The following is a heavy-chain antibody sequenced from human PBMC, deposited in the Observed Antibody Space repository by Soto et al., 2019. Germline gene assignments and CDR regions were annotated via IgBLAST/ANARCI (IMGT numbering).Heavy chain of an antibody. Sequence: QVQLVQSGAEVKTPGSSLKVSCKVSGSRFSNYVISWVRQAPGHGLEWLGRIIPIFNSTKYAQSFQGRVTITADKSTSTASLELGSRRSDDTAVYYCAREGRGKKAGYNGLVSLGYWGQGTLVTVSS. J-gene: IGHJ4*02. V-gene: IGHV1-69*06. D-gene: IGHD2-2*02. CDR1: GSRFSNYV. CDR3: AREGRGKKAGYNGLVSLGY. CDR2: IIPIFNST.